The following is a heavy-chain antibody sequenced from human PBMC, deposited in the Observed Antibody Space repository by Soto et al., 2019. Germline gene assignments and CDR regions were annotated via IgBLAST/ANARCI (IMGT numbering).Heavy chain of an antibody. V-gene: IGHV3-33*01. CDR1: GFSCRTYG. J-gene: IGHJ4*02. D-gene: IGHD2-15*01. CDR3: AREQGGSYCSGGTCYPKGLGY. Sequence: QVQLVESGGGVVQPGRSLRLSCAASGFSCRTYGMHWVRQAPGKGLEWVAVIWYDGSKEYYADSVKGRFTISRDNSKNTLYLQMNSLTAEDTAVYYCAREQGGSYCSGGTCYPKGLGYWGQGTLVTVSS. CDR2: IWYDGSKE.